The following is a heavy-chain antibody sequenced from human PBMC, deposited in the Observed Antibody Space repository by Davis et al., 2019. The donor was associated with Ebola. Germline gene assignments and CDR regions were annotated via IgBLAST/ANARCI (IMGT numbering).Heavy chain of an antibody. CDR3: AKEKVSGSSYYLDY. CDR2: ISVGDGGT. V-gene: IGHV3-23*01. J-gene: IGHJ4*02. Sequence: GGSLRLSCAASGFTFSSYAMSWVRQAPGKGLEWVSTISVGDGGTFYADSVKGRFTISSDNSKNTVFLQMSSLRAEDTAVYYCAKEKVSGSSYYLDYWGQGTLVTVSS. D-gene: IGHD6-19*01. CDR1: GFTFSSYA.